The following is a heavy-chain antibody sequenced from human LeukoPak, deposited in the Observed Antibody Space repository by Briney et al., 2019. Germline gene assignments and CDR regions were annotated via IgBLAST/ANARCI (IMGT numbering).Heavy chain of an antibody. CDR1: GFTFSSYW. CDR2: INNDESST. D-gene: IGHD2-8*01. Sequence: GGSLRLSCAASGFTFSSYWMHWVRQSPGKGLVWVSRINNDESSTSYADSVKGRFTISRDNAKSTLYLQMNSLRAEDTAVYYCARVQGHPPNGLDVWGQGTMVTVSS. J-gene: IGHJ3*01. V-gene: IGHV3-74*01. CDR3: ARVQGHPPNGLDV.